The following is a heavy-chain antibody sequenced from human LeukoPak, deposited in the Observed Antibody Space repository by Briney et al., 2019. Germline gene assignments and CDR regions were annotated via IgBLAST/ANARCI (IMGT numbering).Heavy chain of an antibody. CDR1: GYSFTTYW. CDR3: ARGSGAISWFDP. D-gene: IGHD3-3*01. CDR2: IYPGDSDT. Sequence: GESLKISCKGSGYSFTTYWIAWVRQMPGKGLEWMGIIYPGDSDTKYSPSFQGQITISADKSFSTAYLQWSSLKASDTGIYYCARGSGAISWFDPWGQGTLVTVSS. V-gene: IGHV5-51*01. J-gene: IGHJ5*02.